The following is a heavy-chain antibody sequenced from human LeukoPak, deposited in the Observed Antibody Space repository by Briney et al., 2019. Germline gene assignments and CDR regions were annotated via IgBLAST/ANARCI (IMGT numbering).Heavy chain of an antibody. CDR3: ASAYGYGVIVMISAAY. CDR2: ISGYNGNT. Sequence: ASVKVSCKASGYTFNKYGITWVRQAPGQGLEWMGWISGYNGNTNYAQKLQGRVTMTTDTYTSTAYMELRSLRSDDTAMCYCASAYGYGVIVMISAAYCGQGTLVTVSS. D-gene: IGHD3/OR15-3a*01. CDR1: GYTFNKYG. V-gene: IGHV1-18*01. J-gene: IGHJ1*01.